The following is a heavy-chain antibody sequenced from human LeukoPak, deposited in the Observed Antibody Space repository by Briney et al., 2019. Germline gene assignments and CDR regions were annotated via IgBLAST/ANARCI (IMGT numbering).Heavy chain of an antibody. CDR2: IYTSGST. J-gene: IGHJ4*02. D-gene: IGHD4-23*01. CDR3: SRHRGDYGGPDL. CDR1: GDSLSTYY. V-gene: IGHV4-4*07. Sequence: SETLSLTCTVSGDSLSTYYWSWIRQPAGKGLEWIGRIYTSGSTNYNPSLMRRVTMSVDTSKNQFSLKLSYVTAEATAVYYCSRHRGDYGGPDLWGEGTLVTVSS.